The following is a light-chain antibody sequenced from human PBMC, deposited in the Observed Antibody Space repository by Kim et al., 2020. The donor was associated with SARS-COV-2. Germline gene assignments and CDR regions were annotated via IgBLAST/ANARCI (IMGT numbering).Light chain of an antibody. CDR1: QSVDKY. Sequence: SLSPGERATLSCRASQSVDKYLAWYQQKPGQAPRLLISDVSNRATGIPGRFSGSGSGTEFTLTISSLEPEDFAVYYCQQRGNWPLTFGGGTKLEI. J-gene: IGKJ4*01. CDR3: QQRGNWPLT. V-gene: IGKV3-11*01. CDR2: DVS.